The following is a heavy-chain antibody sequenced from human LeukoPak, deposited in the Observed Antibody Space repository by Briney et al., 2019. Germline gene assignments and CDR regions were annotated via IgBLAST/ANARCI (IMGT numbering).Heavy chain of an antibody. CDR2: IYYTGST. J-gene: IGHJ3*02. Sequence: SETLSLTCAVYGGSFSGYYWSWIRQPPGKGLEWVGYIYYTGSTNYNPSLKSRVTISVDTSKNQFSLKLSSVTAADTAVYYCARGVCSGGSCYSDRGAFDIWGQGTMVTVSS. CDR3: ARGVCSGGSCYSDRGAFDI. CDR1: GGSFSGYY. V-gene: IGHV4-59*01. D-gene: IGHD2-15*01.